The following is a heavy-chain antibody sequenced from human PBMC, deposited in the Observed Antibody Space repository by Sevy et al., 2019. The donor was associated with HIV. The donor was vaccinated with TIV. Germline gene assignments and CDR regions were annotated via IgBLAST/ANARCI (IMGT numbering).Heavy chain of an antibody. D-gene: IGHD3-22*01. V-gene: IGHV3-7*04. J-gene: IGHJ3*01. CDR2: VKEDGSEK. CDR1: GFTFSRYW. CDR3: ARGDYYDRSGFYIDAFDV. Sequence: GGSLRLSCAASGFTFSRYWMSWVRQAPGKGLEWVGNVKEDGSEKYYGDSVKGRFTISRDNAKNSLFLQMKSLRAEDTAVYYWARGDYYDRSGFYIDAFDVWGQGTMVTVSS.